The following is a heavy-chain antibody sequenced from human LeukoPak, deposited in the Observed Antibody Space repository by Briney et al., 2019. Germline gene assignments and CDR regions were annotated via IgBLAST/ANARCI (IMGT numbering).Heavy chain of an antibody. CDR1: GYTFTSYD. V-gene: IGHV1-8*01. CDR3: ARDLSPYNDAFDI. Sequence: ASVKVSCKASGYTFTSYDINWVRQATGQGLEWMGWMNPNSGNTGYAQKFQGRVTMTRNTSISTAYMELSSLRSEDTAVYYCARDLSPYNDAFDIWGQGTMVTVSS. D-gene: IGHD1-14*01. CDR2: MNPNSGNT. J-gene: IGHJ3*02.